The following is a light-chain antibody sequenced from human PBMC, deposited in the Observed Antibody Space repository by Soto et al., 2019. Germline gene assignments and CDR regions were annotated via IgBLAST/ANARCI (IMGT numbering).Light chain of an antibody. Sequence: QSALTQPASVSGSPGQSITISCTGTSRDVGAYNYVSWYQQHPGQAPKPMVYDVTNRPSGVSDRFSGSKSGNTASLTISGLQAEDEADYFCSSHSNITPYVFGTGTKLTVL. CDR3: SSHSNITPYV. J-gene: IGLJ1*01. V-gene: IGLV2-14*01. CDR2: DVT. CDR1: SRDVGAYNY.